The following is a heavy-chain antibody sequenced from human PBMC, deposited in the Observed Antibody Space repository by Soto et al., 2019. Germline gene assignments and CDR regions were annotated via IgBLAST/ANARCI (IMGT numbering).Heavy chain of an antibody. V-gene: IGHV3-30*18. Sequence: GGSLRLSCAASGFTFSSYGMHWVRQAPGKGLEWVAVISYDGSNKYYADSVKGRFTISRDNSKNTLYLQMNSLRAEDTAVYYCAKDSGLLTYYYDSSWFDPWGQGTLVTVSS. CDR1: GFTFSSYG. J-gene: IGHJ5*02. D-gene: IGHD3-22*01. CDR3: AKDSGLLTYYYDSSWFDP. CDR2: ISYDGSNK.